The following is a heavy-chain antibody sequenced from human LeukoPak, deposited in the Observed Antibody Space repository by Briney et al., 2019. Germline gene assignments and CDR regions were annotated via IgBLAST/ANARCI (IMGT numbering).Heavy chain of an antibody. CDR1: GYTFTSYG. J-gene: IGHJ6*04. Sequence: ASVKVSCKASGYTFTSYGISWARQAPGQGLEWMGWISTYNGYANYVQKLQGRVTMTTETSTNTAYMELRSLRSDDTAVYYCARNSSDWYGYMDVWGKGTTVTVSS. CDR2: ISTYNGYA. CDR3: ARNSSDWYGYMDV. V-gene: IGHV1-18*01. D-gene: IGHD6-19*01.